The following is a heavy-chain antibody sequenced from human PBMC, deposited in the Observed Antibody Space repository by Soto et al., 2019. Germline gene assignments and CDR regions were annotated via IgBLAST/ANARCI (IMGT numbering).Heavy chain of an antibody. CDR1: GGTFSSYA. V-gene: IGHV1-69*06. J-gene: IGHJ6*02. CDR3: AREMDVSRGHYYDSSGYWGV. CDR2: IIPIFGTA. Sequence: QVQLVQSGAEVRKPGSSVKVSCKASGGTFSSYAISWVRQAPGQGLEWMGGIIPIFGTANYAQKVQGRVTITAVNSPYTPYMGASCLRREDTAVDYCAREMDVSRGHYYDSSGYWGVWGQSTTVTVAS. D-gene: IGHD3-22*01.